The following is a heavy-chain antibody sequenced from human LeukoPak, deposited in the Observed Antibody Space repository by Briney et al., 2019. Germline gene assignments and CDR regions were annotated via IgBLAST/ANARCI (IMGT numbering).Heavy chain of an antibody. CDR1: GYSLTSYW. CDR2: IDPSDSYT. D-gene: IGHD2-15*01. J-gene: IGHJ4*02. Sequence: GASLRISCKGSGYSLTSYWISWVRQMPGKGLEWMGRIDPSDSYTNYSPSFQGHVTISADKSISTAYLQWSSLKASDTAMYYCARQGSLGYCSGGSCSRSDYWGRGTLVTVSS. V-gene: IGHV5-10-1*01. CDR3: ARQGSLGYCSGGSCSRSDY.